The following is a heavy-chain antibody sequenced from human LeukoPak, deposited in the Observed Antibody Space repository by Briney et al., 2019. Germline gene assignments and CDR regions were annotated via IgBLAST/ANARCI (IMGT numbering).Heavy chain of an antibody. CDR1: GGSISSYY. CDR2: IYTSGST. D-gene: IGHD6-13*01. Sequence: PSETLSLTCTVSGGSISSYYWNWIRQPAGKGLEWIGRIYTSGSTNYNPSLKSRVTMSVDTSKNQFSLKLSSVTAADTAVYYCARGIAAAGRFFNWFDPWGQGTLVTVSS. V-gene: IGHV4-4*07. CDR3: ARGIAAAGRFFNWFDP. J-gene: IGHJ5*02.